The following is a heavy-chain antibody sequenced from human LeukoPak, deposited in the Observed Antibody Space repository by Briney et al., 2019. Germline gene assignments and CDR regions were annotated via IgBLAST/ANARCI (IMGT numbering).Heavy chain of an antibody. J-gene: IGHJ4*02. CDR2: ISSSSSYI. D-gene: IGHD3-10*01. CDR3: AKDLSGAFDY. CDR1: GFTFSSYS. Sequence: GGSLRLSCAASGFTFSSYSMNWVRQAPGKGLEWVSSISSSSSYIYYADSVKGRFTISRDNSKNTLYLQMNSLRAEDTAVYYCAKDLSGAFDYWGQGTLVTVSS. V-gene: IGHV3-21*04.